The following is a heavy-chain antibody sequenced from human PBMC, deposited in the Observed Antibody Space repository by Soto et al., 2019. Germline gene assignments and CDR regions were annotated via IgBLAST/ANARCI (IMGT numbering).Heavy chain of an antibody. CDR3: ASEYSSSRFGY. J-gene: IGHJ4*02. CDR1: GGSFSGYY. Sequence: QVQLQQWGAGLLKPSETLSLTCAVYGGSFSGYYWSWIRQPPGKGLEWIGEINHSGSTNYNPSLKGRVTISVDTSKNQFSLKLSSVTAADTAVYYCASEYSSSRFGYWGQGTLVTVSS. CDR2: INHSGST. V-gene: IGHV4-34*01. D-gene: IGHD6-6*01.